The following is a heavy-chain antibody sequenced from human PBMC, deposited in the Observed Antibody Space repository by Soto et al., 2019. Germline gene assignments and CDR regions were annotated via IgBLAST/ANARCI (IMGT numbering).Heavy chain of an antibody. CDR2: ISGSGGST. CDR1: GFTVSSYA. V-gene: IGHV3-23*01. Sequence: GGSLRLSCAASGFTVSSYAMSWVRQAPGKGLEWVSAISGSGGSTYYADSVKGRFTISRDNSKNTLYLQMNSLRAEDTAVYYCAKGVLTGYYNAWFDPWGQGTLVTVSS. D-gene: IGHD3-9*01. CDR3: AKGVLTGYYNAWFDP. J-gene: IGHJ5*02.